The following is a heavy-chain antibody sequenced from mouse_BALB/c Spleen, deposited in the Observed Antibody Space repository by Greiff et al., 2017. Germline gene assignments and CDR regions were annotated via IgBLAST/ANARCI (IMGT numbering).Heavy chain of an antibody. CDR2: IWSGGST. CDR1: GFSLTSYG. CDR3: ARGAVYSRGFAY. Sequence: VKLQESGPGLVQPSQSLSITCTVSGFSLTSYGVHWVRQSPGKGLEWLGVIWSGGSTDYNAAFISRLSISKDNSKSQVFFKMNSLQANDTAIYYCARGAVYSRGFAYWGQGTLVTVSA. J-gene: IGHJ3*01. D-gene: IGHD2-12*01. V-gene: IGHV2-2*02.